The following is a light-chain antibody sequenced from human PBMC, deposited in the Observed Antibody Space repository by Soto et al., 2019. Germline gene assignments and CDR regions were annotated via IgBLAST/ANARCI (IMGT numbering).Light chain of an antibody. Sequence: EMVITQAPATLSVSPGERVTLSCRASESVHRNLAWYQQKPGQGPSLLIYYASTRVTGVPDRFSGSGSGTEFTLTISSLQSEDFGVYYCQHYSNWPPTFGPGTKVEIK. CDR2: YAS. J-gene: IGKJ3*01. CDR1: ESVHRN. CDR3: QHYSNWPPT. V-gene: IGKV3-15*01.